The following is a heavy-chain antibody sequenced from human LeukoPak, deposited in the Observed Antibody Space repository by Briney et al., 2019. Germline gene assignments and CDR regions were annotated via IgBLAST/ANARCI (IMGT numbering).Heavy chain of an antibody. CDR1: GFTFSTYW. CDR2: ISGDGSDT. D-gene: IGHD3-22*01. V-gene: IGHV3-74*01. Sequence: GGSLRLSCAASGFTFSTYWIHWVRQAPGKGLVWVSRISGDGSDTRYADSVKGRFTISRDNAKNTVFLQMNNLRDEDTAVYYCARDVQDSRTGGLDFWGQGTLVTVSS. CDR3: ARDVQDSRTGGLDF. J-gene: IGHJ4*02.